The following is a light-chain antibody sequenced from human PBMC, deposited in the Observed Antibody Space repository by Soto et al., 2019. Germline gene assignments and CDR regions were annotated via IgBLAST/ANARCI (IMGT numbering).Light chain of an antibody. CDR3: QSYDSSPHVV. Sequence: QSVLTQPPSVSGAPGQRVTISCTGSSSNIGAGYDVHWYQQLPGTAPKLLIYGNSNRPSGVPDRFSGSKSGTSASLAITGLQAEDEADYYWQSYDSSPHVVFGGGTKLTVL. V-gene: IGLV1-40*01. J-gene: IGLJ2*01. CDR2: GNS. CDR1: SSNIGAGYD.